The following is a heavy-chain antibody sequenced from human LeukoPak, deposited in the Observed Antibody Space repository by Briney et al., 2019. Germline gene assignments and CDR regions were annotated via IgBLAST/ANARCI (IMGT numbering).Heavy chain of an antibody. V-gene: IGHV4-30-4*08. CDR3: ARPGTASGNDALDI. CDR1: GGSISSGDYY. Sequence: SETLSLTCTVSGGSISSGDYYWSWIRQPPGKGLEWIGYIYYSGSTYYNPSLKSRVTISVDTSKNQFSLKLSSVTAADTAVYYCARPGTASGNDALDIWGQGTMVTVSS. CDR2: IYYSGST. D-gene: IGHD4-23*01. J-gene: IGHJ3*02.